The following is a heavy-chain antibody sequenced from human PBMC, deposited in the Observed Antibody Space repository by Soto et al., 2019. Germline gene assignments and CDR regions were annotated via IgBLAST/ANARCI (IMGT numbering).Heavy chain of an antibody. J-gene: IGHJ6*02. V-gene: IGHV4-34*01. D-gene: IGHD3-3*01. CDR1: GGSFSGYY. CDR2: INHSGST. Sequence: SETLSLTCAVYGGSFSGYYWSWIRQPPGKGLEWIGEINHSGSTNYNPSLKSRVTISVDTSKNQFSLKLSSVTAADTAVYYCARGRGAYTDFWSGYSYYHYGMDVWGQGTTVTVSS. CDR3: ARGRGAYTDFWSGYSYYHYGMDV.